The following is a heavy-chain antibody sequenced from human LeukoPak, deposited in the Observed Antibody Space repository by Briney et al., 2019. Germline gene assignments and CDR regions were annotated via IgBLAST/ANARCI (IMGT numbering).Heavy chain of an antibody. CDR1: GFIFSNYN. D-gene: IGHD2-2*01. CDR2: ISITSTYA. J-gene: IGHJ4*02. V-gene: IGHV3-21*01. Sequence: GGSLRPSCGASGFIFSNYNMNWVRQAPEKGLEWVSSISITSTYAYYADSVKGRFTISRDNAKNSLYLQMNSLKAEDTAVYYCARVPHYCSSTSCHFDYWGQGTLVTVSS. CDR3: ARVPHYCSSTSCHFDY.